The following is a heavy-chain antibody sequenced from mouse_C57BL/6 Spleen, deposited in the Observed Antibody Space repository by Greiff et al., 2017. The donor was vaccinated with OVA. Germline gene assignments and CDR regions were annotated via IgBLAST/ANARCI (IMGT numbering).Heavy chain of an antibody. CDR1: GFTFSDYG. CDR3: ARPFYDGYYTYFDD. J-gene: IGHJ2*01. Sequence: EVNLVESGGGLVKPGGSLKLSCAASGFTFSDYGMHWVRQAPEKGLEWVAYISSGSSTIYYADTVKGRFPISRENAKNTLFLQMTSLRSEDTAMYYCARPFYDGYYTYFDDWGQGTTLTVSS. D-gene: IGHD2-3*01. V-gene: IGHV5-17*01. CDR2: ISSGSSTI.